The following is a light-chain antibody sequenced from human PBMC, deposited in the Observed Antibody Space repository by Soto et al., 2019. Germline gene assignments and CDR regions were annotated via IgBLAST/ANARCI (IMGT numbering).Light chain of an antibody. V-gene: IGLV2-14*01. CDR3: NSYTSSSTLV. J-gene: IGLJ2*01. CDR1: SNDVGGYDY. CDR2: EVS. Sequence: QSALTQPASVSGSPGQSITISCSGTSNDVGGYDYVSWYQQHPGKAPKLVIYEVSNRPSWVSNRFSGSKSGNTASLTISGLQPEDEADYYGNSYTSSSTLVFGGGTKVTVL.